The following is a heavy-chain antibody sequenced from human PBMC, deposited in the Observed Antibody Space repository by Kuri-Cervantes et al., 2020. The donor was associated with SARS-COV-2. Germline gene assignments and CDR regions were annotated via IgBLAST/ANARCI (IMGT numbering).Heavy chain of an antibody. J-gene: IGHJ3*02. D-gene: IGHD2-21*02. CDR3: ARDRNPTPIVVLTVIRMDAFDI. Sequence: ASVKVSCKASGDTFTYRFVHWVRQAPGQGLEWVGWINIYTGNTKYAERLQGRVTMTTDTSTSTAYMELRNLRSDDTAVYYCARDRNPTPIVVLTVIRMDAFDIWGQGTMVTVSS. V-gene: IGHV1-18*04. CDR2: INIYTGNT. CDR1: GDTFTYRF.